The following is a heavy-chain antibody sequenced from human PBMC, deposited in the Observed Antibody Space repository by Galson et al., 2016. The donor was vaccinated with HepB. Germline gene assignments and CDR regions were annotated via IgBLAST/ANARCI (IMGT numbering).Heavy chain of an antibody. CDR1: GYRFTNYW. CDR3: ARHSTYCGGECDFNSDAPFDY. D-gene: IGHD2-21*01. Sequence: QSGAEVKKSGESLKISCKGSGYRFTNYWIGWVRQMPGKGLEWMGIIHPRDSETRYSPSFEGQVTISADKSVTTAYLQWSSLKASDSAMYYCARHSTYCGGECDFNSDAPFDYWGQGTLVTVSS. V-gene: IGHV5-51*01. J-gene: IGHJ4*02. CDR2: IHPRDSET.